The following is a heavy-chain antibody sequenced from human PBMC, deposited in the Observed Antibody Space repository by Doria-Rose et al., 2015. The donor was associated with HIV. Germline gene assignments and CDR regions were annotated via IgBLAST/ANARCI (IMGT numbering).Heavy chain of an antibody. Sequence: QVTLKESGPVLVKPTETLTLTCTVSGVSLSSPGMGVSWIRQPPGKALEWLANIFSDDERSYKTSLKGRLTISRGTSKSQAVLTMTDMDPVDTATYYCARIKSSRWYHKYYFDFWGQGTLVIVSA. CDR2: IFSDDER. CDR1: GVSLSSPGMG. D-gene: IGHD6-13*01. V-gene: IGHV2-26*01. CDR3: ARIKSSRWYHKYYFDF. J-gene: IGHJ4*02.